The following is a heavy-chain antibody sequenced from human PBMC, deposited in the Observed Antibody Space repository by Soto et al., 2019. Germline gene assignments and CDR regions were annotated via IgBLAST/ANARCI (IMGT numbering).Heavy chain of an antibody. D-gene: IGHD2-2*01. CDR3: ARSIDISTSSYFQH. CDR2: IIPVLGIA. CDR1: RGTVSTST. J-gene: IGHJ1*01. Sequence: GASVKVCCKAYRGTVSTSTITWLRQAPGQGPEWMGRIIPVLGIANYAQKFQGRITITADKSTSTVYMDLSSLRSEDTAVYYCARSIDISTSSYFQHWGQGTLVTVSS. V-gene: IGHV1-69*02.